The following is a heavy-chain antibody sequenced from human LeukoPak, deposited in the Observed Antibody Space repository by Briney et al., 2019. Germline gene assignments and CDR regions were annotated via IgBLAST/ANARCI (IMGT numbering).Heavy chain of an antibody. Sequence: SETLSLTCAVYGGSFSAYYWSWIRQPPGKGLEWIGENSHSGSTNYNPSLKSRVTISVDTSKNQFSLKLSSVTAADTAVYYCATTVTHNWFDPWGQGTLVTVSS. V-gene: IGHV4-34*01. CDR1: GGSFSAYY. D-gene: IGHD4-17*01. CDR2: NSHSGST. J-gene: IGHJ5*02. CDR3: ATTVTHNWFDP.